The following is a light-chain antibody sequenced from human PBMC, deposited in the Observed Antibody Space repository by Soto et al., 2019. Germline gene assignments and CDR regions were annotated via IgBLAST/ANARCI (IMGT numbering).Light chain of an antibody. CDR3: QQYENSPIT. J-gene: IGKJ5*01. Sequence: DIVLTQSPGIVSLPPGERATLSCRASQSLSSSFLAWYQQKRGQAPRLLIYGASSRATGVPDRFSGSGSETDFTLSITRLEPEDFAMYYCQQYENSPITFGLGTRLEIK. V-gene: IGKV3-20*01. CDR1: QSLSSSF. CDR2: GAS.